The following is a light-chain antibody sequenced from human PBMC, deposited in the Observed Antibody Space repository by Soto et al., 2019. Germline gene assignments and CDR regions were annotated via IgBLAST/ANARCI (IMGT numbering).Light chain of an antibody. J-gene: IGKJ1*01. Sequence: ETVLTQSPGTLSLSPGDRATLSCWAIQCVSSNYLAWYQQNPGQAPRLLIYGASSRATGIPDRFSGSGSGTDFTLTIRRLEPEDFAVYYCQQYGSSYPWTFGQGTKVDI. CDR2: GAS. CDR1: QCVSSNY. CDR3: QQYGSSYPWT. V-gene: IGKV3-20*01.